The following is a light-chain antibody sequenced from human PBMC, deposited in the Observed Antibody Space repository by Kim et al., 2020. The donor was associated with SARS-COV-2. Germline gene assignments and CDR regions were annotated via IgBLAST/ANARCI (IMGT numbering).Light chain of an antibody. V-gene: IGKV3-11*01. Sequence: SPGARAALSCRASQSVSSYLAWYQQKPGQAPRLLIYDASNRAIGIPARFSGSGSGTDFTLTISSLEPEDFAVYYCQQRSNWPPITFGQGTRLEIK. CDR3: QQRSNWPPIT. CDR2: DAS. CDR1: QSVSSY. J-gene: IGKJ5*01.